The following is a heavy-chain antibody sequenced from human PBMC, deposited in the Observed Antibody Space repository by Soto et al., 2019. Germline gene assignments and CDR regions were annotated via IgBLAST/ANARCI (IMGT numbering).Heavy chain of an antibody. V-gene: IGHV1-8*01. CDR3: ARGQLLWFGESNWFDP. CDR1: GYTFTSYD. Sequence: QVQLVQSGAEVKKPGASVKVSCKASGYTFTSYDINWVRQATGQGLEWMGWMNPNSGNTGYAQKFQGRVTMTRNTSISTAYMELSSLRSEDTAVYYCARGQLLWFGESNWFDPWGQGTLVTVSS. CDR2: MNPNSGNT. J-gene: IGHJ5*02. D-gene: IGHD3-10*01.